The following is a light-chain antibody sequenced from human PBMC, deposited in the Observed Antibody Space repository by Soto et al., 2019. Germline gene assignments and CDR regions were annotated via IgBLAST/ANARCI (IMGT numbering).Light chain of an antibody. CDR1: QSVSSN. CDR2: GAS. J-gene: IGKJ1*01. CDR3: QQYSSSPWT. Sequence: EIVMTQSPATLSVSPGERATLSCRASQSVSSNLAWYQQKPGQAPRLLIYGASTRATGIPARFSGSGSGTDFTLTISRLEPEDFAVYYCQQYSSSPWTFGQGTKVDI. V-gene: IGKV3-15*01.